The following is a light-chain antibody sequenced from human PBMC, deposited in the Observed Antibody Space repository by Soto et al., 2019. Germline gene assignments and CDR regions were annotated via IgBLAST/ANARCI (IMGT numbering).Light chain of an antibody. CDR3: QQRSNWLT. J-gene: IGKJ4*01. CDR2: GAS. Sequence: EIVLTQSPGTLSLSPGERATLSCRASQSVSSSYLAWYQQKPGQAPRLLIYGASSRVTGIPDRFSGSGSGTDFTLTISRLEPEDFAVYYCQQRSNWLTFGGGTKVEIK. V-gene: IGKV3D-20*02. CDR1: QSVSSSY.